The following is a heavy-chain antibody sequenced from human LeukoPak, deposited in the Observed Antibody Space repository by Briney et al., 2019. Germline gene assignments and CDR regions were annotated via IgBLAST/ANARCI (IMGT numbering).Heavy chain of an antibody. Sequence: GGSLRLSCAASGFTFSGYSMNWVRQAPGKGLEWVSSVSTTGYYIYYANSVKGRFSISRDNAKNSLYLQMNSLRAEDTAVYYCARGGDCGTTSCYYFDFWGQGTRVTVSS. D-gene: IGHD2-2*01. CDR2: VSTTGYYI. J-gene: IGHJ4*02. CDR3: ARGGDCGTTSCYYFDF. V-gene: IGHV3-21*01. CDR1: GFTFSGYS.